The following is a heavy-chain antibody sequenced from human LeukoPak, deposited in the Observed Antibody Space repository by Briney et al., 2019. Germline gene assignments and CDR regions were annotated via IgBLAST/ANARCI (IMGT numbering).Heavy chain of an antibody. CDR2: IYHSGTT. J-gene: IGHJ4*02. V-gene: IGHV4-38-2*01. D-gene: IGHD3-3*01. CDR3: ARGFWSGYYYY. Sequence: SETLSLTCDVSGYSISSGYYWGWIRQPPGKGLEWIGSIYHSGTTYYNPSLKSRVTISVDTSKNQFSLKLSSVTAADTAVYYCARGFWSGYYYYWGQGTLVTVSS. CDR1: GYSISSGYY.